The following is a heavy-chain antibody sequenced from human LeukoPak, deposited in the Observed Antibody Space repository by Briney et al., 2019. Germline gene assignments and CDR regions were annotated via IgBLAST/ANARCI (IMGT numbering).Heavy chain of an antibody. Sequence: ASVKVSCKASGYTFTGYYMHWVRQAPGQGLEWMGWINPNSGGTNYAQKFQGRVTMTRDTSISTAYMELSRLRSDDTAVYYCAKDVVTTVTPPAGLRGNWFDPWGQGTLVIVSS. CDR3: AKDVVTTVTPPAGLRGNWFDP. D-gene: IGHD4-17*01. V-gene: IGHV1-2*02. CDR2: INPNSGGT. CDR1: GYTFTGYY. J-gene: IGHJ5*02.